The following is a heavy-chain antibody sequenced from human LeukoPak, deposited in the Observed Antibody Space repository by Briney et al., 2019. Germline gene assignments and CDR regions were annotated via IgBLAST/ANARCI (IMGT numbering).Heavy chain of an antibody. J-gene: IGHJ6*02. CDR2: IKLDGSEK. Sequence: PGGSLRLSCAASGFTFSSYWVTWVRQAPGKGLEWVASIKLDGSEKYYVGSVKGRFTISRDNPKNSLYLQMNSLRAEDTATYYCVRGSEPFVLYGMDVWGQGTTVTVSS. CDR1: GFTFSSYW. CDR3: VRGSEPFVLYGMDV. V-gene: IGHV3-7*01.